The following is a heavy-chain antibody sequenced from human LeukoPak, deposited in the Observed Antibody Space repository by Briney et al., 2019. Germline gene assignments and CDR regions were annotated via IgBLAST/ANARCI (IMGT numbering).Heavy chain of an antibody. CDR3: AKEKKRITMIVVVIRSNWFDP. Sequence: AGGSLGLSCAASGFTFSSYAMSWVRQAPGKGLEWVSAISGSGGSTYYADSVKGRFTISRDNSKNTLYLQMNSLRAEDTAVYYCAKEKKRITMIVVVIRSNWFDPWGQGTLVTVSS. CDR2: ISGSGGST. V-gene: IGHV3-23*01. J-gene: IGHJ5*02. CDR1: GFTFSSYA. D-gene: IGHD3-22*01.